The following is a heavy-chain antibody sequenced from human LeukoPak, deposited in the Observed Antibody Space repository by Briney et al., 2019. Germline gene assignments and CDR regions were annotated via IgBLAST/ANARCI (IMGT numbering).Heavy chain of an antibody. CDR2: ISGSGGST. CDR1: GFTFSSYG. Sequence: GGTLRLSCAASGFTFSSYGMSWVRQAPGKGLEWVSAISGSGGSTYYADSVKGRFTISGDNSKNTLYLQMNSLRAEDTAVYYCARGPPIRGADYWGQGTLVTVSS. CDR3: ARGPPIRGADY. D-gene: IGHD3-10*01. V-gene: IGHV3-23*01. J-gene: IGHJ4*02.